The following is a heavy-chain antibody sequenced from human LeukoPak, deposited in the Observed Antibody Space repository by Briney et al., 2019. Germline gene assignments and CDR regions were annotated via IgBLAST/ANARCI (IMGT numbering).Heavy chain of an antibody. J-gene: IGHJ4*02. CDR2: IRYDGSNK. CDR1: GFTFSSYG. D-gene: IGHD3-16*02. V-gene: IGHV3-30*02. CDR3: AKDLVLADYVWGSYRSGPWYFDY. Sequence: GGSLRLSCAASGFTFSSYGMHWVRQAPGKGLEWVVFIRYDGSNKYYADSVKGRFTISRDNSKNTLYLQMNSLRAEDTAVYYCAKDLVLADYVWGSYRSGPWYFDYWGQGTLVTVSS.